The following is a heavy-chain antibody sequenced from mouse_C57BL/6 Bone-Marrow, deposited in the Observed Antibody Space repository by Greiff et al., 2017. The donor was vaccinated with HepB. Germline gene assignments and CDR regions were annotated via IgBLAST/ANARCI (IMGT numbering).Heavy chain of an antibody. Sequence: EVKVVESGGGLVQPGGSLSLSCAASGFTFTDYYMSWVRQPPGKALEWLGFIRNKANGYTTEYSGSVKGRFTISRDNSQSILYLQMNALGAEDSATYYCARLGGAMDYWGQGTSVTVSS. J-gene: IGHJ4*01. D-gene: IGHD4-1*01. CDR2: IRNKANGYTT. CDR1: GFTFTDYY. V-gene: IGHV7-3*01. CDR3: ARLGGAMDY.